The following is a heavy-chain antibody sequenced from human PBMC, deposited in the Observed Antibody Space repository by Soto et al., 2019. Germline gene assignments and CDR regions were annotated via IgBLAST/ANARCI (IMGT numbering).Heavy chain of an antibody. CDR1: GFTFNSYA. V-gene: IGHV3-23*01. CDR2: IGTDGNT. D-gene: IGHD2-2*01. J-gene: IGHJ4*01. CDR3: VRKYPGTRPFDY. Sequence: LRLSCAASGFTFNSYAMNWVRQAPGKGLAWVSAIGTDGNTYYANSVKGRFTISRDNSRTTLYLQMNSLRAEDTALYYCVRKYPGTRPFDYWGQGTLVTVSS.